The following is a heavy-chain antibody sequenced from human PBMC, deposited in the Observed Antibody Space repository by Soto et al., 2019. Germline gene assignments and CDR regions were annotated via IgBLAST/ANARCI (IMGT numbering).Heavy chain of an antibody. CDR2: ISAYNGNT. V-gene: IGHV1-18*01. Sequence: QVPLVQSGAEVKKPGASVKVSCKAFGYTFTSYGISWVRQAPGQGLEWMGWISAYNGNTNYAQKLQGRVTMTTDTSTSTAYMELRSLRSDDTAVYYCARDTGVLLWFGEFPNYYYYGMDVWGQGTTVTVSS. CDR3: ARDTGVLLWFGEFPNYYYYGMDV. J-gene: IGHJ6*02. D-gene: IGHD3-10*01. CDR1: GYTFTSYG.